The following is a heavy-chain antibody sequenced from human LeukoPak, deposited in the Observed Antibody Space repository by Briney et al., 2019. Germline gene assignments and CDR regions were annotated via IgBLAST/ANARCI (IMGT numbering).Heavy chain of an antibody. CDR2: IHSSGDS. V-gene: IGHV4-4*09. CDR1: GASISSDY. CDR3: ARYRRPPYHLDF. D-gene: IGHD3-16*02. J-gene: IGHJ4*02. Sequence: PSETLSLTCTVSGASISSDYWTWIRQPPGKGLEWMGYIHSSGDSNYNPSLQSRVTMSLDTSKNQFSLNLYSLTAADTAVYYCARYRRPPYHLDFWGQGTLVTVAS.